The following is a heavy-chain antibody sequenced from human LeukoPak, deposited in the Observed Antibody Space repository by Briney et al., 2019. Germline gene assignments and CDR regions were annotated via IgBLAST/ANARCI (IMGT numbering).Heavy chain of an antibody. J-gene: IGHJ4*02. Sequence: GGSLRLSCAASGFTFSNYGMHWVRQAPGKGLEWVAVISYDGSNKYYADSVKGRFTISRDNAKNTLYLQMNSLRAEDTAVYYCARGGIAAAYFDYWGQGTLVTVSS. CDR1: GFTFSNYG. CDR3: ARGGIAAAYFDY. V-gene: IGHV3-30*03. D-gene: IGHD6-13*01. CDR2: ISYDGSNK.